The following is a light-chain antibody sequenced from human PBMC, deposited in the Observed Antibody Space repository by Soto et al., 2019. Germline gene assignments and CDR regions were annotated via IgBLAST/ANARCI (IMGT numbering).Light chain of an antibody. Sequence: QSVLTQPPSASGSPGQSVTISCTGTKNDIGVYDFVSWYQHHPGKAPRLIIYEVVQRPSGVPDRFSGSKSGNTASLTVSALQAAVEADYFFMSYAGSNTYVFGSGTKGTVL. CDR3: MSYAGSNTYV. CDR2: EVV. V-gene: IGLV2-8*01. J-gene: IGLJ1*01. CDR1: KNDIGVYDF.